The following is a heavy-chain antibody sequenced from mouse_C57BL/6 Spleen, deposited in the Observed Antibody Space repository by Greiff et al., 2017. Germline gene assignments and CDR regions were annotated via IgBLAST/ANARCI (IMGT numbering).Heavy chain of an antibody. CDR1: GYTFTGYW. CDR3: ARGYYDGYYYAMDY. V-gene: IGHV1-9*01. J-gene: IGHJ4*01. CDR2: ILPGSGST. D-gene: IGHD2-3*01. Sequence: QVQLQQSGAELMKPGASVKLSCKATGYTFTGYWIEWVKQRPGHGLEWIGEILPGSGSTNYNEKFKGKATFTADTSSNTAYMQLSSLTTEDSASYYCARGYYDGYYYAMDYWGQGTSVTVSS.